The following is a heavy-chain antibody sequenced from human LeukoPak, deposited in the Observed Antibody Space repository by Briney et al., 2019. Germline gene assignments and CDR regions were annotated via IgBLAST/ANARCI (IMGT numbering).Heavy chain of an antibody. J-gene: IGHJ5*02. D-gene: IGHD6-6*01. CDR2: MNPNSGNT. V-gene: IGHV1-8*02. CDR3: ARGRRAARFVWAFWLDP. Sequence: GASVKVSCKASGGTFSSYDINWVRQATGQGLEWMGWMNPNSGNTGYAQKFQGRVTMTRNTSISTAYMELSSLRPEDTAVYYCARGRRAARFVWAFWLDPWGQGTLVTVSS. CDR1: GGTFSSYD.